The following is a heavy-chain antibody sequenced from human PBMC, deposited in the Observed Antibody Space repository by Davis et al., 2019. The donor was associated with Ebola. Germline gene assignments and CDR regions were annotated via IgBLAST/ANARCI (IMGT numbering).Heavy chain of an antibody. J-gene: IGHJ6*02. V-gene: IGHV3-73*01. D-gene: IGHD2/OR15-2a*01. CDR1: GFTFSGSA. Sequence: GESLKISCAASGFTFSGSATHWVRQASGKGLEWVGRIRSKANSYATAYAASVKGRFTISRDDSKNTAYLQMNSLRADDTALYYCAKGGARYFYHYYGMDVWGQGTTVTVSS. CDR3: AKGGARYFYHYYGMDV. CDR2: IRSKANSYAT.